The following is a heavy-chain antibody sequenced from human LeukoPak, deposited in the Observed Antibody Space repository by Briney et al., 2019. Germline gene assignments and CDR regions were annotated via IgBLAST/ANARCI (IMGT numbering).Heavy chain of an antibody. V-gene: IGHV3-53*01. J-gene: IGHJ4*02. CDR2: IYSGGNT. Sequence: QSGGSLRLSCAASGFTVSSTYLSWVRQAPGKGLEWVSVIYSGGNTYYADSVKSRFTISRDNSKNTLYLQTNSLRAEDTAVYYCARGLPVGYWGQGTLVTVSS. CDR1: GFTVSSTY. D-gene: IGHD5-12*01. CDR3: ARGLPVGY.